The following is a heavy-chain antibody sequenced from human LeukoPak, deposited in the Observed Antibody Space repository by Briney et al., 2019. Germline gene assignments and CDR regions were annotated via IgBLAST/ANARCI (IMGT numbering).Heavy chain of an antibody. CDR3: ARDSHKFDSSGYYPDAFDI. Sequence: PGGSLRLSCAASGFTFSSYEMNWVRQAPGKGLEWVSYISSSGSTIYYADSVKGRFTISRDNAKNSLYLQMHSLRAEDTAVYYCARDSHKFDSSGYYPDAFDIWGQGTMVTVSS. CDR1: GFTFSSYE. J-gene: IGHJ3*02. CDR2: ISSSGSTI. D-gene: IGHD3-22*01. V-gene: IGHV3-48*03.